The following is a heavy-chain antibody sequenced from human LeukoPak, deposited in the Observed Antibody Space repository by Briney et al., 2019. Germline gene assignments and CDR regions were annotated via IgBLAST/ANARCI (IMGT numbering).Heavy chain of an antibody. J-gene: IGHJ4*02. D-gene: IGHD3-22*01. V-gene: IGHV2-5*05. CDR2: IYWDDDR. CDR1: GFSLNTRGVG. CDR3: AHRKNYYDSSVFDN. Sequence: SGPTLVHPTQTLTLTCTFSGFSLNTRGVGVGWIRQPPGRALEWLSLIYWDDDRRYGPSLKSRLTITKDTSKNQVVLTMTNMDPVDTATYFCAHRKNYYDSSVFDNWGQGTLVTVSS.